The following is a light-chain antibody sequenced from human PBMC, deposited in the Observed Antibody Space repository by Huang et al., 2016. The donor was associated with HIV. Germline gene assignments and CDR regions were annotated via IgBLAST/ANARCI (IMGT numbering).Light chain of an antibody. Sequence: DIQMTQSPSSLSASVGDRVTITCQATQSVTKYLNWYQQKPGKAPKLLIYGASSLQTGVPSRFSGSGSGTDFTLTISSLQPEDFTTYYCQQSSSPPPTFGPGTKVDIK. V-gene: IGKV1-39*01. CDR1: QSVTKY. J-gene: IGKJ3*01. CDR2: GAS. CDR3: QQSSSPPPT.